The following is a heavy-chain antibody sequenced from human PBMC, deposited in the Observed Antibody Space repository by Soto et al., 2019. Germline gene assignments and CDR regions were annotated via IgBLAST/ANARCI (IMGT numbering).Heavy chain of an antibody. CDR2: IYYSGST. D-gene: IGHD5-18*01. CDR3: ARLREDTAMVRYYYYGMDV. V-gene: IGHV4-39*01. CDR1: GGSISSSSYY. Sequence: PSETLSLTCTVSGGSISSSSYYWGWIRQPPGKGLEWIGSIYYSGSTYYNPSLKSRVTISVDTSKNQFSLKLSSVTAADTAVYYCARLREDTAMVRYYYYGMDVWGQGTTVTVSS. J-gene: IGHJ6*02.